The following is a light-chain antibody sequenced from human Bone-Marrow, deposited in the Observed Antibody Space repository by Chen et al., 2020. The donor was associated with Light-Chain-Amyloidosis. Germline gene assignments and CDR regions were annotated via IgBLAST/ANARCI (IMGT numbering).Light chain of an antibody. J-gene: IGKJ4*01. V-gene: IGKV3-20*01. CDR2: GSS. CDR3: QQYGTSPLT. Sequence: EIVLTQSPGTLSLSPGEGANLSCRDSQTISSNYLTWYQQKFGQAPRLRIYGSSSRATGIPDRCTGSGSGTGFTLSVNRLEPEEFAMYCCQQYGTSPLTVGGGTKVEIK. CDR1: QTISSNY.